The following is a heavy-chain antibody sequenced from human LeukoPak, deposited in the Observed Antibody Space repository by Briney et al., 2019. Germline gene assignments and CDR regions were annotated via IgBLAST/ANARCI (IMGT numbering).Heavy chain of an antibody. CDR2: ISAYNGNT. Sequence: ASVKVSCKASGYTFTSYGISWVGQAPGQGLEWMGWISAYNGNTNYAQKLQGRVTMTTDTSTSAAYMELRSLRSDDTAVYYCARDLSRAVAGTIFGYWGQGTLVTVSS. CDR3: ARDLSRAVAGTIFGY. J-gene: IGHJ4*02. D-gene: IGHD6-19*01. V-gene: IGHV1-18*01. CDR1: GYTFTSYG.